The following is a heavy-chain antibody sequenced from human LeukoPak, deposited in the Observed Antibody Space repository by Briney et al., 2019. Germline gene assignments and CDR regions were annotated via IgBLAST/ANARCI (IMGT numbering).Heavy chain of an antibody. CDR3: ARDRDTAMANFDY. Sequence: PGGSLRLSCVASGFTFDDYAMHWVRQAPGKGLEWVAGINWNSVSAVYADSLKGRFTISRDNAKNSLYLQMNSLRAEDTAVYYCARDRDTAMANFDYWGQGTLVTVSS. V-gene: IGHV3-9*01. CDR1: GFTFDDYA. D-gene: IGHD5-18*01. CDR2: INWNSVSA. J-gene: IGHJ4*02.